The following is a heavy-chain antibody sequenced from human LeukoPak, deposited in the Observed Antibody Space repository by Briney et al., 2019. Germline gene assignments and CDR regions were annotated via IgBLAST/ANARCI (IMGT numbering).Heavy chain of an antibody. D-gene: IGHD2/OR15-2a*01. CDR2: ISGSGGST. CDR3: AKDKYPSPATFDY. CDR1: GFTFSSYV. J-gene: IGHJ4*02. Sequence: GGSLRLSCAASGFTFSSYVMSWVRQAPGKGLEWVSAISGSGGSTYYADSVKGRFTISRDNSKNTLYLQMNSLRAEDTAVYYCAKDKYPSPATFDYWGQGTLVTVSS. V-gene: IGHV3-23*01.